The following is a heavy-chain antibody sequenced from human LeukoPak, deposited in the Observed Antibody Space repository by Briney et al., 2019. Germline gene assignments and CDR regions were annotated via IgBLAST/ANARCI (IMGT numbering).Heavy chain of an antibody. V-gene: IGHV4-34*01. D-gene: IGHD6-13*01. CDR3: ARDNMAAASSYYYYYYMDV. Sequence: GSLRLSCAASGFTFNSYSMNWFRQAPGKGLEWIGEINPSGRTTYNPSLKSRVTISVDTSKNQFSLKLSSVTAADTAVYYCARDNMAAASSYYYYYYMDVWGKGTTVTVSS. J-gene: IGHJ6*03. CDR1: GFTFNSYS. CDR2: INPSGRT.